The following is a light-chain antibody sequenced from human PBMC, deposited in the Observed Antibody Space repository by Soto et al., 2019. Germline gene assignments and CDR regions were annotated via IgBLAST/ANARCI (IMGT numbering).Light chain of an antibody. CDR3: SAYTSSSTPVV. Sequence: QSALTQPASVSGSPGQSITISCTGTSSDVGSYNFVSCYQQHPGKAPNLMIYDVSNRPSGVSNRFSGSQSGNTASLTISGLRAEDEADYYCSAYTSSSTPVVFGGGTKLTVL. CDR1: SSDVGSYNF. CDR2: DVS. J-gene: IGLJ2*01. V-gene: IGLV2-14*01.